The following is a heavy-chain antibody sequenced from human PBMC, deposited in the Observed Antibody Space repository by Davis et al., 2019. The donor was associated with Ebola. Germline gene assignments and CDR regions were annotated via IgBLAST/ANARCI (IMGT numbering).Heavy chain of an antibody. D-gene: IGHD3-22*01. Sequence: SVKVSCKASGATFSSYAISWVRQAPGQGLEWMGGIIPICGTANYAQKFQGRVTITADESTSTTYMELSSLRSEETAVYYCARTPDFNDSSGYYNYFDYWGQGTLVTVSS. CDR2: IIPICGTA. CDR1: GATFSSYA. V-gene: IGHV1-69*13. CDR3: ARTPDFNDSSGYYNYFDY. J-gene: IGHJ4*02.